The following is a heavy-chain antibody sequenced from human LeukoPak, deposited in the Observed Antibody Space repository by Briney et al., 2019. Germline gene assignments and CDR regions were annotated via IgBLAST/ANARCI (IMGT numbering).Heavy chain of an antibody. V-gene: IGHV3-66*02. CDR2: IYGDGTT. CDR1: GFTVSNDY. D-gene: IGHD3-22*01. CDR3: ASQYYYDSSGYYYDPAFDY. Sequence: GGSLRLSCAASGFTVSNDYMAWVRQAPGRGLEWVSLIYGDGTTFYTDSVKGRFTISRDNSKNTLYLQMNSLRAEDTAVYYCASQYYYDSSGYYYDPAFDYWGQGTLVTVSS. J-gene: IGHJ4*02.